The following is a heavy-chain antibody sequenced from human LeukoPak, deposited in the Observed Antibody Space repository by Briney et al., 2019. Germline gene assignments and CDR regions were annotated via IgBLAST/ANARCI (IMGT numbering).Heavy chain of an antibody. CDR3: ARDVVVTASLDY. J-gene: IGHJ4*02. CDR2: INPNSGGT. D-gene: IGHD2-21*02. Sequence: ASVEVSCKASGYTFTGYYMHWVRQAPGQGLEWMGWINPNSGGTNYAQKFQGRVTMTRDTSISTAYMELSRLRSDDTAVYYCARDVVVTASLDYWGQGTLVTVSS. V-gene: IGHV1-2*02. CDR1: GYTFTGYY.